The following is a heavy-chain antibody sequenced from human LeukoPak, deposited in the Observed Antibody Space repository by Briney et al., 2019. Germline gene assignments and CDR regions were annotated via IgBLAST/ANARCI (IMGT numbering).Heavy chain of an antibody. D-gene: IGHD6-13*01. V-gene: IGHV3-74*01. CDR1: GFTFSSYW. Sequence: PGGSLRLSCAASGFTFSSYWIHWVRQVPGKGLVWVSRISSDGSTTTYADSVKGRFTISRDNAQNTLYLQMNILRAEDTAVYYCANLARAGAAGVPQWGQGTLVTVSS. J-gene: IGHJ4*02. CDR2: ISSDGSTT. CDR3: ANLARAGAAGVPQ.